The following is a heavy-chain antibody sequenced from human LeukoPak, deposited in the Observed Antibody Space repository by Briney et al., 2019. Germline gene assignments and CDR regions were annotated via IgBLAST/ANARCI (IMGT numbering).Heavy chain of an antibody. CDR1: GGSISSYY. V-gene: IGHV4-59*01. CDR3: ARGPDYGKAAEKRGFDP. CDR2: IYYSGST. J-gene: IGHJ5*02. Sequence: PSQTLSLTCTVSGGSISSYYWSWIRQPPGKGLEWIGYIYYSGSTNYNPSLKSRVTISVDTSKNQFSLKLSSVTAADTAVYYCARGPDYGKAAEKRGFDPWGQGTLVTVSS. D-gene: IGHD4-17*01.